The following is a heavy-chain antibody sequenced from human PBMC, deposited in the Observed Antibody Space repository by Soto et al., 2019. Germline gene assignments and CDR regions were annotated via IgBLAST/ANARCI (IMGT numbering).Heavy chain of an antibody. CDR2: IDSDGSST. CDR1: GFTFSSDW. CDR3: ARGGSSSSLLHYHFYGMDV. J-gene: IGHJ6*02. Sequence: GGSLRLSCAPSGFTFSSDWMHWVRQAPGKGLVWVSRIDSDGSSTSYADSVKGRFTISRDNAKNTLYLQMNSLRAEDTAVYYCARGGSSSSLLHYHFYGMDVWGQGTTVTVSS. V-gene: IGHV3-74*01. D-gene: IGHD6-6*01.